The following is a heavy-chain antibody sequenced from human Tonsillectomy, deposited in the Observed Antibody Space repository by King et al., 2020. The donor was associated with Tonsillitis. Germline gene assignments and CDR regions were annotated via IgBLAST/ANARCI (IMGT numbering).Heavy chain of an antibody. D-gene: IGHD6-19*01. J-gene: IGHJ4*02. Sequence: VQLVESGGGLVQPGGSLRLSCAASGFTFSRYAMSWVRQAPGKGLEWVSAISGSGGSTYYADSVKGRLTISRDNSKNTLYLKMNSLRAEDTAVYYCAKAEGEWLVTPFDYWGQGTLVTVSS. CDR1: GFTFSRYA. CDR3: AKAEGEWLVTPFDY. V-gene: IGHV3-23*04. CDR2: ISGSGGST.